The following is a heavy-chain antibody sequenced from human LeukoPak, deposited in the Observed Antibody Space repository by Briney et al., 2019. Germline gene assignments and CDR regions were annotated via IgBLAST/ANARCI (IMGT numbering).Heavy chain of an antibody. D-gene: IGHD2-2*01. Sequence: PGGSLRLSCAASGFTFNDYAMYWVRQAPGKGLEWVSGISWNSGSIGYADSVKGRFTISRDNAKNSLYLQMNSLRAEDTALYYCAKAADPHSIVVVPAAPDYWGQGTLVTVSS. J-gene: IGHJ4*02. CDR1: GFTFNDYA. V-gene: IGHV3-9*01. CDR2: ISWNSGSI. CDR3: AKAADPHSIVVVPAAPDY.